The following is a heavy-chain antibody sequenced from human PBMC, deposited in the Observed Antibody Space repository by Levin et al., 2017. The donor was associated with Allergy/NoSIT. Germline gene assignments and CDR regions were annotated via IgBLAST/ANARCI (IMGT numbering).Heavy chain of an antibody. J-gene: IGHJ5*02. CDR3: ARGPIVVVPATIRADWFDP. D-gene: IGHD2-2*01. V-gene: IGHV4-34*01. CDR2: INHSGST. CDR1: GGSFSGYY. Sequence: PSQTLSLTCAVYGGSFSGYYWSWIRQPPGKGLEWIGEINHSGSTNYNPSLKSRVTISVDTSKNQFSLKLSSVTAADTAVYYCARGPIVVVPATIRADWFDPWGQGTLVTVSS.